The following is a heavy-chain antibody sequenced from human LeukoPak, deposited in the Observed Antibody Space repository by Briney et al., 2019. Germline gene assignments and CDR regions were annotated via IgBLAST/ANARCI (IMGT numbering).Heavy chain of an antibody. V-gene: IGHV1-2*06. CDR3: ASEGYGVKPFGS. CDR1: RYTFTHHY. J-gene: IGHJ5*01. Sequence: GASVKVSCKVSRYTFTHHYLHWVRQAPGQGLEWMGRINPNSGETNYKDKLQGRITMTRATSISTAYLEVTRLTSDDTAVYYCASEGYGVKPFGSWGQGTLVIVSS. CDR2: INPNSGET. D-gene: IGHD2-8*01.